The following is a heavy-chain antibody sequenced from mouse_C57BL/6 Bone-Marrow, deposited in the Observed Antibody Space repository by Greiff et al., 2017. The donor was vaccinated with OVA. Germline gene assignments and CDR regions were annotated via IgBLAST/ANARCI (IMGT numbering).Heavy chain of an antibody. J-gene: IGHJ2*01. V-gene: IGHV1-50*01. D-gene: IGHD6-1*01. Sequence: QVQLQQSGAELVKPGASVKLSCKASGYTFTSYWMQWVKQRPGQGLEWIGEIDPSDSYTNYNQKLKGKATLTVDTFSSTAYMQLSILTSDDSALSYCARDSSDSFDSWGQGTTLTVSS. CDR1: GYTFTSYW. CDR3: ARDSSDSFDS. CDR2: IDPSDSYT.